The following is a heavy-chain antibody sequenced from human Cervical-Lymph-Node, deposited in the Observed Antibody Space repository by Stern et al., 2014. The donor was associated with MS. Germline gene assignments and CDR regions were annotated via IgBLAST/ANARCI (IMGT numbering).Heavy chain of an antibody. J-gene: IGHJ6*02. Sequence: QGQLGQSGAEVKKPGASVKVSCKVSGYTLTEMSMHWVRQAPGKGLEWMGGYDPQHGEPVYAQKIQGRVTMAEDRSTDTAYMELTSLRSDDTAVYYCATHRGRVTYYYGLDVWGQGTTVTVSS. CDR1: GYTLTEMS. V-gene: IGHV1-24*01. CDR2: YDPQHGEP. CDR3: ATHRGRVTYYYGLDV. D-gene: IGHD2-21*02.